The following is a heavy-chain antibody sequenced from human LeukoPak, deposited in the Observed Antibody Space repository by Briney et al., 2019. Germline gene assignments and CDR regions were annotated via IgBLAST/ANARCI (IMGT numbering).Heavy chain of an antibody. Sequence: ASVKVSFKASGYTFTGYYMHWVRQAPRQGLEWMGWINPNSGGTNYAQKFQGRVTMTRDTSISTAYMELSRLRSDDTAVYYCARVAAVAGYYYGMDVWGQGTTVTVSS. D-gene: IGHD6-19*01. V-gene: IGHV1-2*02. CDR2: INPNSGGT. J-gene: IGHJ6*02. CDR1: GYTFTGYY. CDR3: ARVAAVAGYYYGMDV.